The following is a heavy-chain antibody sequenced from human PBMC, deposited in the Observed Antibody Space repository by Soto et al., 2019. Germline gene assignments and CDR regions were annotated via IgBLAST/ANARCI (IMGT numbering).Heavy chain of an antibody. Sequence: ASVKVSCKASGYTFTGYYMHWVRQAPGQGLEWMGWINPNSGGTNYAQKFQGWVTMTRDTSISTAYMELSRLRSDDTAVYYGAREHCSGGSCYSTFDYWGQGTLVTVSS. CDR1: GYTFTGYY. D-gene: IGHD2-15*01. CDR2: INPNSGGT. J-gene: IGHJ4*02. CDR3: AREHCSGGSCYSTFDY. V-gene: IGHV1-2*04.